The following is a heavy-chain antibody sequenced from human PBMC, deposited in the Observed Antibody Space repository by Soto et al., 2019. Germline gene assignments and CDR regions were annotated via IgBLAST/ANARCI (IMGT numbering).Heavy chain of an antibody. CDR2: IRSKAYTGTT. D-gene: IGHD6-13*01. V-gene: IGHV3-49*04. CDR1: GFNFGDYA. J-gene: IGHJ4*02. Sequence: TVGSLRLSCTVSGFNFGDYAMSWVRQAPGKGPEWVGLIRSKAYTGTTESAASVQGRFTMSRDDSKYIAYLQMDSLKTEDTAVYYCSRAVDSSSWYGYCFDFWGQGTQVTVSS. CDR3: SRAVDSSSWYGYCFDF.